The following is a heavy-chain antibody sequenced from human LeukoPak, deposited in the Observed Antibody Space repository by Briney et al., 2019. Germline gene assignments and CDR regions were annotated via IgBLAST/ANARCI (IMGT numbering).Heavy chain of an antibody. J-gene: IGHJ6*02. CDR1: GYTFTSYY. D-gene: IGHD5-12*01. V-gene: IGHV1-46*01. CDR3: ARDSGYDLRVLDYYGMDV. CDR2: INPSGGST. Sequence: ASVKVSCKASGYTFTSYYMHWVRQAPGQGLEWMGIINPSGGSTRYAQKFQGRVTMTRDTSTSTVYMGLSSLRSEDTAVYYCARDSGYDLRVLDYYGMDVWGQGTTVTVSS.